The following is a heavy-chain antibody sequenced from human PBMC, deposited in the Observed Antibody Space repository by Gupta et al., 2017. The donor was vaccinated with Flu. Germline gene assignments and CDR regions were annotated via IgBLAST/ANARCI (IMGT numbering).Heavy chain of an antibody. CDR1: GVTCSSYA. CDR2: IIPFFGPT. D-gene: IGHD2-15*01. J-gene: IGHJ4*02. V-gene: IGHV1-69*01. CDR3: ARKGGGHCSGGTCYSFDY. Sequence: HVQLVQSVAVAKKPGSLVKVCCKASGVTCSSYAINWVRQAPGQGLEWMGGIIPFFGPTNYAQKFQGRVTITADESTSTAYMELSSLRSEDTAVYYCARKGGGHCSGGTCYSFDYWGQGTLVTVSS.